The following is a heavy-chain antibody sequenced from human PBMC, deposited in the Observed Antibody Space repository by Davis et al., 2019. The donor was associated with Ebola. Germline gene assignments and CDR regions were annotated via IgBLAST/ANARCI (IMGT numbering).Heavy chain of an antibody. J-gene: IGHJ6*02. V-gene: IGHV3-43*01. Sequence: GESLKISCAASGFTFDDYTMHWVRQAPGKGLEWVSLISWDGGSTYYADSVKGRFTISRDNAKNSLYLQMNSLRAEDTAVYYCARVPQYCSSITTGERCYYYYYGMDVWGQGTTVTVSS. CDR1: GFTFDDYT. CDR2: ISWDGGST. D-gene: IGHD2-2*01. CDR3: ARVPQYCSSITTGERCYYYYYGMDV.